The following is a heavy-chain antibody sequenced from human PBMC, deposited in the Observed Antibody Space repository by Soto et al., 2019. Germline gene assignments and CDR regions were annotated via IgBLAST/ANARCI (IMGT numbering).Heavy chain of an antibody. D-gene: IGHD3-10*01. CDR2: IYHTGST. V-gene: IGHV4-30-4*01. CDR3: TRLGITLARGLKIPEWFDP. J-gene: IGHJ5*02. CDR1: GASINSGDDY. Sequence: QVQLHESGPGLVTPSQTLSLTCTVSGASINSGDDYWSWVRQSPGKGLEWIGYIYHTGSTYYNPSFKSRINISVDTSKNQFPLKLTSVTAADTALYYCTRLGITLARGLKIPEWFDPWGQGTLVTVSS.